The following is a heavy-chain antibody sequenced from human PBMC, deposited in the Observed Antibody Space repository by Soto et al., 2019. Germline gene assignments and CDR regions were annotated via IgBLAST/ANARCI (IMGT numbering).Heavy chain of an antibody. D-gene: IGHD1-1*01. V-gene: IGHV1-8*01. Sequence: ASVNVSGNASGYTFTTYGINLLRQETGQGLEWMGWMSPNSGATGYAQKFQGRVTMTRDTSISTAYMELSNLRSEDTAIYYCARGVDAGVDVWGQGTTVTVSS. CDR2: MSPNSGAT. CDR1: GYTFTTYG. CDR3: ARGVDAGVDV. J-gene: IGHJ6*02.